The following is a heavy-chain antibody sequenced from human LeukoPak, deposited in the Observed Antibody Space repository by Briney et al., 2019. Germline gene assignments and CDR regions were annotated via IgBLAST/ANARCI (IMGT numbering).Heavy chain of an antibody. J-gene: IGHJ5*02. V-gene: IGHV1-2*02. D-gene: IGHD6-19*01. CDR2: INPNSGGT. Sequence: ASVKVSCKASGYTFTGYYMHWVRQAPGQGLEWMGWINPNSGGTNCAQKFQGRVTMTRDTSISTAYMELSRLRSDDTAVYYCARERLSINWFDPWGQGTLVTVSS. CDR3: ARERLSINWFDP. CDR1: GYTFTGYY.